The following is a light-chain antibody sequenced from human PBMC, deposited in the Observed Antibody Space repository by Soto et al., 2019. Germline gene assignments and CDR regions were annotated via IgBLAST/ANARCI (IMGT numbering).Light chain of an antibody. CDR1: SSDVGGYNY. CDR2: DVS. CDR3: SSYTGSSTYVV. J-gene: IGLJ2*01. Sequence: QSALTQPASVSGSPGQAITISCIGTSSDVGGYNYVSWYQQHPGKAPKLMIYDVSNRPSGVSNRFSGSKSANTASLAICGRQDEDEADYYCSSYTGSSTYVVFGGGTKLTVL. V-gene: IGLV2-14*01.